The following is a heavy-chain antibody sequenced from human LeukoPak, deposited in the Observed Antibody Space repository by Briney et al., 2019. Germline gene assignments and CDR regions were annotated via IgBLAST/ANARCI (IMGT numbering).Heavy chain of an antibody. J-gene: IGHJ4*02. CDR3: ARVHCSGGSCYSDY. V-gene: IGHV1-69*05. CDR1: GGTFSSYA. Sequence: GASVKVSCKASGGTFSSYAISWVRQAPGQGLEWMGRIIPIFGTANYAQKFQGRVTITTDESTSTAYMELSSLRSEDTAVYYCARVHCSGGSCYSDYWGQGTLVAVSS. CDR2: IIPIFGTA. D-gene: IGHD2-15*01.